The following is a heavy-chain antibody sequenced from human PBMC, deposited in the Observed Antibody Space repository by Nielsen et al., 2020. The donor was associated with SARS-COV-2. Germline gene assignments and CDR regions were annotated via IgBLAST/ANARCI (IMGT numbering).Heavy chain of an antibody. D-gene: IGHD5-18*01. CDR2: IYYSGAT. J-gene: IGHJ4*02. Sequence: SETLSLTCSVSNGSISKYYWTWIRQPPGKGLEWIGYIYYSGATKYNPSLKSRVTISVDTSKNQVSLNLTSVTAADTAVYYCARLRYSYGSPRLDYWGQGTLVTVSS. V-gene: IGHV4-59*08. CDR1: NGSISKYY. CDR3: ARLRYSYGSPRLDY.